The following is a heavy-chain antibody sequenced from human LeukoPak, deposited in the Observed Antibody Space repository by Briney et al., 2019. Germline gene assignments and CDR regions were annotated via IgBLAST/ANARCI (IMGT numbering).Heavy chain of an antibody. CDR3: ARESLVQDIVVVPAAGYNWFDP. V-gene: IGHV1-69*05. CDR1: GYTFTSYG. CDR2: IIPIFETA. J-gene: IGHJ5*02. D-gene: IGHD2-2*01. Sequence: SVKVSCKASGYTFTSYGISWVRQAPGQGLEWMGGIIPIFETANYAQRFQGRVSVTTDESTSTVYMELSNLRSEDTAVYYCARESLVQDIVVVPAAGYNWFDPWGQGTLVTVSS.